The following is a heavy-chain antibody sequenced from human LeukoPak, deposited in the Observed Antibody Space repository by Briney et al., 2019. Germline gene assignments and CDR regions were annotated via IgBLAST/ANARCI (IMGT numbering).Heavy chain of an antibody. CDR3: ARAGAGNEYVGLFDY. Sequence: SETLSLTCTVSGGSMSSYYWSWIRQPPGKGLEWIGYIYYTGSTNYNPSLKSRVTISVDTSKNQFSLKLSSVTAADTAVYYCARAGAGNEYVGLFDYWGQGTLVTVSS. CDR2: IYYTGST. V-gene: IGHV4-59*01. CDR1: GGSMSSYY. D-gene: IGHD3-16*01. J-gene: IGHJ4*02.